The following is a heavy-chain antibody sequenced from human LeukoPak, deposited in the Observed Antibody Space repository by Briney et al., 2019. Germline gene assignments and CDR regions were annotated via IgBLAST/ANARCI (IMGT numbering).Heavy chain of an antibody. Sequence: ASVKVSCKASGYTFTGYYMHWVRQAPGQGLEWMGWINPNSGGTNFAQMFQGRVTMTEDTSTDTAYMELSSLRSEDTAVYYCATGFRGGYPSDYWGQGTLVTVSS. D-gene: IGHD1-26*01. CDR1: GYTFTGYY. CDR2: INPNSGGT. V-gene: IGHV1-2*02. J-gene: IGHJ4*02. CDR3: ATGFRGGYPSDY.